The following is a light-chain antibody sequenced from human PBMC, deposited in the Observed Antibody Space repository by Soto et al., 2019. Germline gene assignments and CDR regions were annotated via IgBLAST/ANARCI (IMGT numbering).Light chain of an antibody. J-gene: IGLJ2*01. Sequence: QSVLTQPASVSGSPGQSVTVSCTGTSSDVGAYNHVSWYQQYPGKAPKLLIYDVSNRPSGISNRFSGSKSGNTASLTISGLQTEDEADYYCSSFTRSATLVFGGGTQLTVL. CDR2: DVS. V-gene: IGLV2-14*01. CDR1: SSDVGAYNH. CDR3: SSFTRSATLV.